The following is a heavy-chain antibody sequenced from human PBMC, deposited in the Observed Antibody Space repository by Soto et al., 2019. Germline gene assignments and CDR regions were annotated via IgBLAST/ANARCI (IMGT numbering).Heavy chain of an antibody. CDR3: ARAPRGKYYLDT. CDR2: IYSDGST. CDR1: GFTVNNKY. J-gene: IGHJ4*02. Sequence: AASLRLSCAASGFTVNNKYMGLVRQAPGQGLEWVAVIYSDGSTYYADSVRGRFIISRDNSKNTLYRQMNGLRAEDTAVGYCARAPRGKYYLDTWGAGTLV. D-gene: IGHD1-26*01. V-gene: IGHV3-53*01.